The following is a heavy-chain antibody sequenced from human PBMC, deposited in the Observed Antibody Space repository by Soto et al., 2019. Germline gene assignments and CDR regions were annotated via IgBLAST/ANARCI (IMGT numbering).Heavy chain of an antibody. Sequence: GGSLRLSCAASGFTFSSYAMHWVRQAPGKGLEWVAVISYDGSNKYYADSVKGRFTISRDNSKNTLYLQMNSLRAEDTAVYYCARDYYDSSGPYGMDVWGQGTTVTVSS. CDR3: ARDYYDSSGPYGMDV. CDR2: ISYDGSNK. CDR1: GFTFSSYA. J-gene: IGHJ6*02. V-gene: IGHV3-30-3*01. D-gene: IGHD3-22*01.